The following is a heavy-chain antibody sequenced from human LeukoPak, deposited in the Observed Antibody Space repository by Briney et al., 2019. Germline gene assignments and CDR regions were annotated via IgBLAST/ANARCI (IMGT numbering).Heavy chain of an antibody. CDR3: ARTYHYGSGSYFLFDF. D-gene: IGHD3-10*01. J-gene: IGHJ4*02. V-gene: IGHV4-59*11. Sequence: SETLSLTCTVSGGSISSHYWSWIRQPPGTRLEWIGYNYYSWSTEYNPSLKSRVTISVDTSMNQFSLKLSSVTAADTAVYFCARTYHYGSGSYFLFDFWGRGTLVTVSS. CDR1: GGSISSHY. CDR2: NYYSWST.